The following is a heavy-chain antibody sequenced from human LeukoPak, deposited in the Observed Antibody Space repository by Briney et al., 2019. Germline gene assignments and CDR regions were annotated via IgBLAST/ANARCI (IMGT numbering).Heavy chain of an antibody. CDR1: GYTFTSYG. J-gene: IGHJ4*02. CDR2: MNPNSGNT. CDR3: ARARSSDQGTTGYYDFDY. D-gene: IGHD1-1*01. V-gene: IGHV1-8*02. Sequence: ASVKVSCKASGYTFTSYGISWVRQATGQGLEWMGWMNPNSGNTGYAQKFQGRVTMTRNTSISTAYIELSSLRSEDTAVYYCARARSSDQGTTGYYDFDYWGQGTLVTVSS.